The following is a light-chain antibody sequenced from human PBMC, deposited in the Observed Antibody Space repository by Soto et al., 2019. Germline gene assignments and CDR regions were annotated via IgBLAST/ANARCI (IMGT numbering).Light chain of an antibody. CDR3: CSYAGSSTYVV. J-gene: IGLJ2*01. CDR1: SSDVGSYNL. CDR2: EGS. Sequence: QSALTQPASVSGFPGQSITISCTGTSSDVGSYNLVSWYQQHPGKAPKLMIYEGSKRPSGVSNRFSGSKSGNTASLTISGLQAEDEADYYCCSYAGSSTYVVFGGGTKLTVL. V-gene: IGLV2-23*01.